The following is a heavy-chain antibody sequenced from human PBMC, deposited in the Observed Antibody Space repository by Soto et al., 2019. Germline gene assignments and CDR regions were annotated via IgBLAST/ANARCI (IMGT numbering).Heavy chain of an antibody. CDR1: GFTFSSSW. J-gene: IGHJ4*02. D-gene: IGHD3-10*01. Sequence: PGGSLRLSCPASGFTFSSSWMSWVRQSPGKGLEWMANINEDGSTKIYGDSVKGRFIISRDNAKNTLYLQMNSLRAEDTAVYYCAKGHFYGSGTYLDYWGQGTLVTVSS. V-gene: IGHV3-7*03. CDR3: AKGHFYGSGTYLDY. CDR2: INEDGSTK.